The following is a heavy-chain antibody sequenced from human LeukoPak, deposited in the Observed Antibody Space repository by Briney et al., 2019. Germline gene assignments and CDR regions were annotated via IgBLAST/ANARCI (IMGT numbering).Heavy chain of an antibody. V-gene: IGHV4-34*01. CDR1: GVSFSSYY. CDR3: ARGVPYYYDSSGYYPIDY. Sequence: SETLSLTCAVYGVSFSSYYLSWIRQPPGKGLEWIGEINHSGSTNYNPSLKSRVTISVDTSKNQFSLKLSSVTAADTAVYYCARGVPYYYDSSGYYPIDYWGQGTLVTVSS. J-gene: IGHJ4*02. CDR2: INHSGST. D-gene: IGHD3-22*01.